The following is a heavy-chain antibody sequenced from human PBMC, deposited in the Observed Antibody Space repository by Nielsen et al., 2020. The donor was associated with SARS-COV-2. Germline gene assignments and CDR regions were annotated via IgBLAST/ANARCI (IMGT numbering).Heavy chain of an antibody. V-gene: IGHV4-4*02. CDR2: IFHGGST. D-gene: IGHD2-15*01. CDR3: ARLSGYCDTSDCFAGDS. Sequence: ETLSLTCTVSGGSITSHTWWSWVRQPPGKGLEWIGHIFHGGSTTYSPSLMGRVTMSVDKSNNQFSLKLTSVTAADTAVYYCARLSGYCDTSDCFAGDSWGRGTLVTVSS. CDR1: GGSITSHTW. J-gene: IGHJ5*01.